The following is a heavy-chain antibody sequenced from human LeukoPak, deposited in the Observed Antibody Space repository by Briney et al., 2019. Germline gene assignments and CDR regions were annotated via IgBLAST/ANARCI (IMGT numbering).Heavy chain of an antibody. J-gene: IGHJ4*02. V-gene: IGHV1-24*01. CDR2: FDPEDGET. D-gene: IGHD3-22*01. CDR3: ATVANYYDSSGYYGY. Sequence: GASVKVSCKVSGYTLTELSMHWVRQAPGNGLEWMGGFDPEDGETIYAQKFQGRVTMTEDTSTDTAYMELSSLRSEDTAVYYCATVANYYDSSGYYGYWGQGTLVTVSS. CDR1: GYTLTELS.